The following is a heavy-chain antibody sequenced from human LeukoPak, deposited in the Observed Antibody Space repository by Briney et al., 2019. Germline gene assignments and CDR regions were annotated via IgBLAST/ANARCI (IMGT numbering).Heavy chain of an antibody. CDR2: IYSDNT. D-gene: IGHD3-10*01. CDR1: GFTVSSNS. Sequence: PGGSLRLSCTVSGFTVSSNSMSWVRQAPGKGLEWVSFIYSDNTHYSDSVKGRFTISRDNSKNTLYLQMNSLRAEDTAVYYCARDSVWFGESHFDYWGQGTLVTVSS. V-gene: IGHV3-66*03. J-gene: IGHJ4*02. CDR3: ARDSVWFGESHFDY.